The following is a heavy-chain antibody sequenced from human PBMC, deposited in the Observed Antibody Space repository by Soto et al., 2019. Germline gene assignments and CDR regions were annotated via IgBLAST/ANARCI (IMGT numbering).Heavy chain of an antibody. CDR2: ISSSSSTI. Sequence: EVQLVESGGGLVQPGGSLRLSCAASGFTFSSYSMNWVRQAPGKGLEWVSYISSSSSTIYYADSVKGRLTISRDNAKNSLYLQMNSLRDEDTAVYYCARERAVGIAVALNWFDPWGQGTLVTVSS. V-gene: IGHV3-48*02. D-gene: IGHD6-19*01. J-gene: IGHJ5*02. CDR1: GFTFSSYS. CDR3: ARERAVGIAVALNWFDP.